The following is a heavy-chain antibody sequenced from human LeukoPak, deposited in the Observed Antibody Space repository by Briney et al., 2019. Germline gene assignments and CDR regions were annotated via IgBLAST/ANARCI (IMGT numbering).Heavy chain of an antibody. CDR1: GYTFTDYY. Sequence: ASVNVSCKASGYTFTDYYINWVRQAPRQGLEWIGWINPNSGDTNYSQKFQHKVTMTRDTSISTAYIELNFLRSDDTAVFYCARGDYYGSPKVVAAWGQGTLVTVSS. V-gene: IGHV1-2*02. CDR2: INPNSGDT. CDR3: ARGDYYGSPKVVAA. J-gene: IGHJ5*02. D-gene: IGHD3-10*01.